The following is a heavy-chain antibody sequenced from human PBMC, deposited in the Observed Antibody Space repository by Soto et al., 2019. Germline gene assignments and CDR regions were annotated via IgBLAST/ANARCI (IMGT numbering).Heavy chain of an antibody. D-gene: IGHD5-12*01. Sequence: EVQLVESGGALVKPGGSLRLSCVGSGFTFTNAWMTWVRQAPGKGLEWVGRIKSKTDGGTIDYAAPVKDRFIISRDDSKNMVYLEMNSLKPEDTAVYFCTLRDYWGQGTLVTVAS. CDR1: GFTFTNAW. V-gene: IGHV3-15*07. CDR2: IKSKTDGGTI. J-gene: IGHJ4*02. CDR3: TLRDY.